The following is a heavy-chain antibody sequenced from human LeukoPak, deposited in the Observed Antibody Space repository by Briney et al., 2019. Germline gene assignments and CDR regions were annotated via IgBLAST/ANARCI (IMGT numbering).Heavy chain of an antibody. D-gene: IGHD3-22*01. CDR2: INHSGST. CDR3: ARGNGGYYDSSGNFDY. CDR1: GGSFSGYY. V-gene: IGHV4-34*01. Sequence: SEPLSLTCAVYGGSFSGYYWSWIRQPPGKGLEWIGEINHSGSTNYNPSLKSRVTISVDTSKNQFSLKLSSVTAADTAVYYCARGNGGYYDSSGNFDYWGQGTLVTVSS. J-gene: IGHJ4*02.